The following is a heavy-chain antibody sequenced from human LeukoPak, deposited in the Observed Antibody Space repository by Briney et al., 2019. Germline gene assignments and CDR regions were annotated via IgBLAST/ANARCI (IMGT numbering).Heavy chain of an antibody. CDR2: ISSSSSYI. CDR1: GFTFSSYN. D-gene: IGHD4-23*01. V-gene: IGHV3-21*01. J-gene: IGHJ4*02. CDR3: VRGNDYGGPHY. Sequence: GGSLRLSCAASGFTFSSYNMNWVRQAPGKGLEWVSSISSSSSYIYYADSVKGRFTISRDNAKNSLYLQMNSLRAEDAAVYYCVRGNDYGGPHYWGQGTLVTVSS.